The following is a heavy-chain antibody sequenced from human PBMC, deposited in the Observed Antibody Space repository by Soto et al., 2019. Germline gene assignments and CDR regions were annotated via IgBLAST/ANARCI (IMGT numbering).Heavy chain of an antibody. CDR1: GFSLSTSGVG. D-gene: IGHD4-17*01. V-gene: IGHV2-5*02. CDR3: AHSLAASNYRAYEPINSFDY. CDR2: IYWDDDK. J-gene: IGHJ4*02. Sequence: QITLKESGPTLVKPTHTLTLTCTFSGFSLSTSGVGVGWIRQPPGKALEWLALIYWDDDKRYSPSLKSRLTTTKDTCKNQVVLTMTNMDPVDTANYDCAHSLAASNYRAYEPINSFDYWGQGTLVTVSS.